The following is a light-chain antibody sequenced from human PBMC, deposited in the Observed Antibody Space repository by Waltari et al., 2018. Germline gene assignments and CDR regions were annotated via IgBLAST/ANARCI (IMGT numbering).Light chain of an antibody. J-gene: IGKJ4*01. CDR2: DAS. V-gene: IGKV3-11*01. CDR3: QQRSTWPRVT. Sequence: EIVLTQSPATLSLSPGEKATLSCRASQSVSTSLTWYQQKPGQAPRLLIYDASTRATGIPVRFSGRGSGTDFTLTISSLEPEDFAVYYCQQRSTWPRVTFGGGTKVEIK. CDR1: QSVSTS.